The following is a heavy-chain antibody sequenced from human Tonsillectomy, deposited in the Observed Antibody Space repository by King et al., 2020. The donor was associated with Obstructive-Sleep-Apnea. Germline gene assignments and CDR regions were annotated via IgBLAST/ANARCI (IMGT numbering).Heavy chain of an antibody. J-gene: IGHJ4*02. Sequence: DVQLVESGGGLVQPGGSLRLSCAASGFTFSSYWMHWVRQAPGKGLVWVSRIKSDGSSTSYADSVKGRFTISRDNAKNTLYLQMNSLRAEDTAVYYCARDPVVSSGTYFDYWGQGTLVTVSS. CDR1: GFTFSSYW. V-gene: IGHV3-74*01. D-gene: IGHD3-22*01. CDR3: ARDPVVSSGTYFDY. CDR2: IKSDGSST.